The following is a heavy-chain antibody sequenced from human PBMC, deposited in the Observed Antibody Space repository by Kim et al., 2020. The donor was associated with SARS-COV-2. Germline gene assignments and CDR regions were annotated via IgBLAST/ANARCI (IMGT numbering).Heavy chain of an antibody. CDR3: ARDLGYSFDY. CDR1: GFTFSDYS. Sequence: GGSLRLSCAASGFTFSDYSMNWVRQAPGKGLEWISYIRISDGAIFYADSVRGRFTISTDNAKNSLYLQMNSLRAEDTAVYYCARDLGYSFDYWGQGSLLTVSS. V-gene: IGHV3-48*04. J-gene: IGHJ4*02. CDR2: IRISDGAI. D-gene: IGHD2-21*01.